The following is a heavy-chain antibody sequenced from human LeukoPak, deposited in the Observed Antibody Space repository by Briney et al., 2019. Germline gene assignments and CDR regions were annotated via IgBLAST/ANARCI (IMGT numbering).Heavy chain of an antibody. D-gene: IGHD4-17*01. J-gene: IGHJ3*02. CDR3: ARDDYGGTWDAFDI. Sequence: PGGSLRLSCAASGFTFSSYAMHWVRQAPGKGLEWVAVISYDGSNKYYADSVKGRFTISRDNSKNTLYLQMNSLRAEDTAVYYCARDDYGGTWDAFDIWGQGTMVTVSS. CDR2: ISYDGSNK. V-gene: IGHV3-30-3*01. CDR1: GFTFSSYA.